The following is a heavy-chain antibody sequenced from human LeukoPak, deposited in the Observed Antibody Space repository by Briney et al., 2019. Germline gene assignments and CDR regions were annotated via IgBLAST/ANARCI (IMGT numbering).Heavy chain of an antibody. D-gene: IGHD2-15*01. J-gene: IGHJ4*02. CDR2: INHSGST. CDR1: GGSFSGYY. CDR3: ARGRDIVVVVAPDPYYFDY. Sequence: SETLSLTCAVYGGSFSGYYWSWIRQPPGKGLEWIGEINHSGSTNYNPSLKSRVTISVDTSKNQLSLKLSSVTAADTAVYYCARGRDIVVVVAPDPYYFDYWGQGTLVTVSS. V-gene: IGHV4-34*01.